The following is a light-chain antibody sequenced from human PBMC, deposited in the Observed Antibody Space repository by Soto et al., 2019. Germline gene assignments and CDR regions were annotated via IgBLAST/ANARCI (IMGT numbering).Light chain of an antibody. V-gene: IGKV3-20*01. J-gene: IGKJ1*01. CDR1: RSISTY. Sequence: VLTQSPATRSLSPGERATLSCRASRSISTYLAWYQQKPGQAPRLLISGASGRATGIPDRFSASGSGTDFTLTISRLEPEDSAVFYCHLYGASPPTFGQRTKVDIK. CDR3: HLYGASPPT. CDR2: GAS.